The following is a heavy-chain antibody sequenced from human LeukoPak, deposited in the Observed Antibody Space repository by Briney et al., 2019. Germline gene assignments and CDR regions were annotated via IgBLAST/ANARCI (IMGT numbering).Heavy chain of an antibody. CDR2: VSASGDST. D-gene: IGHD3-10*01. CDR3: AKSHYYGSGSVDY. V-gene: IGHV3-23*01. CDR1: GFTFSSHA. Sequence: PGGSLRLSCAASGFTFSSHAMSWVRQAPGKGLAWISTVSASGDSTSYADSVKGRFTISRDNSKNALYLQVNSLRADDAALYYRAKSHYYGSGSVDYWGQGTLVTVSS. J-gene: IGHJ4*02.